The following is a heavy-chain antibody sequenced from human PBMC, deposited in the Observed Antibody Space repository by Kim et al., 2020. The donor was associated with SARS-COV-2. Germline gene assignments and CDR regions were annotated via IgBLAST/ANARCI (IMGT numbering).Heavy chain of an antibody. CDR2: INHSGST. CDR3: ARGRKLWFGENNWFDP. V-gene: IGHV4-34*01. J-gene: IGHJ5*02. Sequence: TLSLTCAVYGGSFSGYYWSWIRQPPGKGLEWIGEINHSGSTNYNPSLKSRVTISVDTSKNQFSLKLSSVTAADTAVYYCARGRKLWFGENNWFDPWGQGTLVTVSS. D-gene: IGHD3-10*01. CDR1: GGSFSGYY.